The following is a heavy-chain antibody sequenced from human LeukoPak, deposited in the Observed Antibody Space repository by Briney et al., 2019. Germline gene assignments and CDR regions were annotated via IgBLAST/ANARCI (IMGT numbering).Heavy chain of an antibody. V-gene: IGHV4-61*01. D-gene: IGHD3-22*01. CDR2: IYYSGST. CDR3: ARAQYYYDSSGYYKLDYYFDY. Sequence: SETLSLTCTVSGGSVSSGSHYWSWIRQPPGTGLEWIGYIYYSGSTNYNPSLKSRVTISVDTSKNQFSLKLSSVTAADTAVYYCARAQYYYDSSGYYKLDYYFDYWGQGTLVTVSS. J-gene: IGHJ4*02. CDR1: GGSVSSGSHY.